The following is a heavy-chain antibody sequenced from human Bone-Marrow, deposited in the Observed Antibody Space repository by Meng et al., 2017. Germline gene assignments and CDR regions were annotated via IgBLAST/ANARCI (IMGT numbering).Heavy chain of an antibody. CDR3: ASGYHSFDS. CDR1: GFRFSDHY. V-gene: IGHV3-72*01. J-gene: IGHJ4*02. Sequence: GESLKISCVGSGFRFSDHYMDWVRQAPGKGLEWIGRSKSKAESYNTEYAASVKGRFTISRDNTLNSLYLQMSSLKTEDTAVYFCASGYHSFDSWGQGTLVTVSS. D-gene: IGHD2-2*01. CDR2: SKSKAESYNT.